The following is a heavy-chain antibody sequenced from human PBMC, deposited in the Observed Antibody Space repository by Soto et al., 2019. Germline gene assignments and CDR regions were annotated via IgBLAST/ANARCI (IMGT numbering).Heavy chain of an antibody. CDR1: GFTFSSYA. D-gene: IGHD5-18*01. CDR2: ISGSGGST. CDR3: AKDQYLMTAMVLNDY. V-gene: IGHV3-23*01. Sequence: GGSLRLSCAASGFTFSSYAMSWVRQAPGEGLEWVSAISGSGGSTYYADSVKGRFTISRDNSKNTLYLQMNSLRAEDTAVYYCAKDQYLMTAMVLNDYWSQGTLVTVSS. J-gene: IGHJ4*02.